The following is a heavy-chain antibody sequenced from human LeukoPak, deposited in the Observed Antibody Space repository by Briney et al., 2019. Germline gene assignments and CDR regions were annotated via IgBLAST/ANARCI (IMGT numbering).Heavy chain of an antibody. D-gene: IGHD1-26*01. CDR2: ISDDSNTI. J-gene: IGHJ6*03. V-gene: IGHV3-48*04. CDR1: GYIFSSYN. Sequence: GGSLRLSCAASGYIFSSYNVNWVRQAPGKGLEWVSYISDDSNTIYYADSVKGRFTISRDNGKNSLFLQMKSLRAEDTAVYYCAKNRGAGSHYYYHMNVWGKGTTVTVSS. CDR3: AKNRGAGSHYYYHMNV.